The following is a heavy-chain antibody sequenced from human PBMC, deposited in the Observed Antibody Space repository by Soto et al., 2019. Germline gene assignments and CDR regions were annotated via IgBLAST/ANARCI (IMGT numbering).Heavy chain of an antibody. D-gene: IGHD4-17*01. CDR1: GFTFSSYA. J-gene: IGHJ6*02. Sequence: QVQLVESGGGVVQPGRSLRLSCAASGFTFSSYAMHWVRQAPGKGLEWVAVISYDGSNKYYADSVKGRFTISRDNSKNTLYLQMNSLRAEDTAVYYCARDLTNGDYGADYYYYGMDVWGQGTTVTVSS. CDR3: ARDLTNGDYGADYYYYGMDV. CDR2: ISYDGSNK. V-gene: IGHV3-30-3*01.